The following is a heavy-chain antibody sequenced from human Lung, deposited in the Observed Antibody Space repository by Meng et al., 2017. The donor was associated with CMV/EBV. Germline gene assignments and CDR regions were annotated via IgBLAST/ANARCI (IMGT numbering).Heavy chain of an antibody. CDR3: TRSPWGGESDY. CDR1: GFTFSDFS. Sequence: SLKISCAASGFTFSDFSMHWVRQAPGKGLEWVALISYHGKNEYYAASVKGRFTISRDYSKNTVSLQMSSLRPEDTAVYYCTRSPWGGESDYWGQGTLVTVSS. CDR2: ISYHGKNE. V-gene: IGHV3-30*04. D-gene: IGHD3-16*01. J-gene: IGHJ4*02.